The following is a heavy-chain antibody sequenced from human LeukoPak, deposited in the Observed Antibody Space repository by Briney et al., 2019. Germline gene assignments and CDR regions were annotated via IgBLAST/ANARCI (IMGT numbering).Heavy chain of an antibody. D-gene: IGHD2-2*01. V-gene: IGHV3-33*01. Sequence: PGGSLRLSCAASGFTFSSYGMHWVRQAPGKGLEWVAVIWYDGSNKYHADSVKGRFTISRDNSKNTLYLQMNSLRAEDTAVYYCARWSTRDYYMDVWGKGTTVTVSS. CDR1: GFTFSSYG. CDR2: IWYDGSNK. CDR3: ARWSTRDYYMDV. J-gene: IGHJ6*03.